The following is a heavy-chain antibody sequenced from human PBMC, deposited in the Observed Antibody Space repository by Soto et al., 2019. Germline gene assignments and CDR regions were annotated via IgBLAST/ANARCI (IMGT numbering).Heavy chain of an antibody. D-gene: IGHD6-19*01. J-gene: IGHJ6*02. V-gene: IGHV4-4*07. CDR3: ARDREAGYNFYYGMDV. CDR1: GADINTYS. CDR2: IYTSASI. Sequence: SETLSLTCNVSGADINTYSWTWIRQPAGKGLEWIGRIYTSASINYNPSLKGRVTLSVDTSTNQVSLRLASVTAADTAIYYCARDREAGYNFYYGMDVWGQGTTVTVPS.